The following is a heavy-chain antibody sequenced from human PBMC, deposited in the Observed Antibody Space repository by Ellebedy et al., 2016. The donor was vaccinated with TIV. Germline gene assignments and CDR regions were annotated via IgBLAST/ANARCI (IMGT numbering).Heavy chain of an antibody. V-gene: IGHV1-24*01. Sequence: ASVKVSCKVSGYTLTELSMHWVRQAPGKGLEWMGGFDPEDGETIYAQKFQGRVTITADKSTSTAYMELSNLRSEDTAVYYCARDSRQWLEQYYYDYWGQGTLVIVSS. CDR2: FDPEDGET. J-gene: IGHJ4*02. CDR1: GYTLTELS. CDR3: ARDSRQWLEQYYYDY. D-gene: IGHD6-19*01.